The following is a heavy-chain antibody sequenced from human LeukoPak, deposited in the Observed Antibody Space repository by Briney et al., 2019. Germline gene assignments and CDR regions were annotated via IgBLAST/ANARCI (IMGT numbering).Heavy chain of an antibody. Sequence: PGGSLRLSCAASGFTFSNAWMSWVRQAPGKGLEWVGRIKSKTDGGTTDYAAPVKGRFTISRDDSKNTLYLQMNSLKTEDTAVYYCTKDTAMGGWPFDYWGQGTLVTVSS. CDR3: TKDTAMGGWPFDY. J-gene: IGHJ4*02. CDR1: GFTFSNAW. CDR2: IKSKTDGGTT. D-gene: IGHD5-18*01. V-gene: IGHV3-15*01.